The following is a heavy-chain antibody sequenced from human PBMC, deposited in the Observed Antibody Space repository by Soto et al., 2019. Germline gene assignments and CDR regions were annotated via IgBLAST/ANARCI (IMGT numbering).Heavy chain of an antibody. CDR3: ARREQYSGRIFDY. CDR2: TYYRSKWYY. CDR1: GDSVASNSAG. V-gene: IGHV6-1*01. J-gene: IGHJ4*01. D-gene: IGHD1-26*01. Sequence: SQTLSLTCAITGDSVASNSAGWSWVRQSPSRGLEWLGRTYYRSKWYYEYAVSVRGRITINPDTSKNQYSLQLNSVTPEDTAVYLCARREQYSGRIFDYWGQGTRVTVSS.